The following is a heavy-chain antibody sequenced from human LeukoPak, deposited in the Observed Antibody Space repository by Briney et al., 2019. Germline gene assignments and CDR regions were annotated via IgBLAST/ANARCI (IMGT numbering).Heavy chain of an antibody. Sequence: GGSLRLSCAASGFTFSSYAMSWVRQAPGKGLEWVSAISGSGGSTYYADSVKDRFTISRDNSKNTLYLQMNSLRAEDTAVYYCAKSLRQQLVRDAFDIWGQGTMVTVSS. CDR1: GFTFSSYA. CDR3: AKSLRQQLVRDAFDI. J-gene: IGHJ3*02. CDR2: ISGSGGST. D-gene: IGHD6-13*01. V-gene: IGHV3-23*01.